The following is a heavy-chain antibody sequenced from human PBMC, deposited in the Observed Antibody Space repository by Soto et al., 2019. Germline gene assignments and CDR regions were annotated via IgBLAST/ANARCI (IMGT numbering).Heavy chain of an antibody. CDR3: ARVPSAPEVGDYYYYGMDV. CDR2: IIPIFGTA. CDR1: GGTSSSYA. Sequence: SVKVSCKASGGTSSSYAISWVRQAPGQGLEWMGGIIPIFGTANYAQKFQGRVTITADESTSTAYMELSSLRSEDTAVYYCARVPSAPEVGDYYYYGMDVWGQGTTVTVSS. V-gene: IGHV1-69*13. J-gene: IGHJ6*02. D-gene: IGHD3-16*01.